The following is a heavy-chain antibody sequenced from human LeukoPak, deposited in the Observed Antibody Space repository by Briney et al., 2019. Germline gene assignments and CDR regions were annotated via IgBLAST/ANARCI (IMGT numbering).Heavy chain of an antibody. CDR3: ATYRFYYDSSGFDY. Sequence: GGSLRLSCAASGFTFSNAWMSWVHQAPGKGLEWLGRIGSKTDGGTTDYAASVKGRFTISRDDSKNTLYLQMNSLKTEDTAVYYCATYRFYYDSSGFDYWGQGTLVTVSS. CDR2: IGSKTDGGTT. CDR1: GFTFSNAW. D-gene: IGHD3-22*01. J-gene: IGHJ4*02. V-gene: IGHV3-15*04.